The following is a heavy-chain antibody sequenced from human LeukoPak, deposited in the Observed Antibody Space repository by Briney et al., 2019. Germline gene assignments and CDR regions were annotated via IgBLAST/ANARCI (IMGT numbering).Heavy chain of an antibody. CDR3: ASGLIGTSPLGGAFDI. V-gene: IGHV1-2*02. Sequence: ASVKVSCKASGYTFTGYYMHWVRQTPGQGIEWMGWINPNSGGTNYAQKFQGRVTMTRDTSISTAYMELSRLRSDDTAVYYCASGLIGTSPLGGAFDIWGQGTMVTVSS. J-gene: IGHJ3*02. CDR2: INPNSGGT. D-gene: IGHD2-2*01. CDR1: GYTFTGYY.